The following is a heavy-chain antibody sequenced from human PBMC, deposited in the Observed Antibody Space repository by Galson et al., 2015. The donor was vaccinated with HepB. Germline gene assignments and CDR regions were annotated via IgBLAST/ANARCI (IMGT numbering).Heavy chain of an antibody. Sequence: SLRLSCAASGFTFSSYAMHWVRQAPGKGLEWVAVISYDGSNKYYADSVKGRFTISRDNSKNTLYLQMNSLRAEDTAVYYCARGKYYYDSSGYYVLIGYFQHWGQGTLVTVSS. CDR1: GFTFSSYA. D-gene: IGHD3-22*01. V-gene: IGHV3-30*04. CDR3: ARGKYYYDSSGYYVLIGYFQH. J-gene: IGHJ1*01. CDR2: ISYDGSNK.